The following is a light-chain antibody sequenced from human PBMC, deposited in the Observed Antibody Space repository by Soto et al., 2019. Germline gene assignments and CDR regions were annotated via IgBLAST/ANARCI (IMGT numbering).Light chain of an antibody. V-gene: IGLV1-44*01. CDR1: NSNIGSNT. Sequence: QALGTQPPSASETRGQTFSISCSGSNSNIGSNTVNWYQHLPGTAPKLLIYYNNQRPSGVPDRFSGSKSGTSASLAISGLQSEDESDYYCAEWDDTLKRHVFGTGTKVTVL. CDR3: AEWDDTLKRHV. J-gene: IGLJ1*01. CDR2: YNN.